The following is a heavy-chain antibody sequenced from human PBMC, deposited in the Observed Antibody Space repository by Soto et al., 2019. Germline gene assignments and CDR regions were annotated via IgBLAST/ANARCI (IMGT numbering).Heavy chain of an antibody. CDR2: ISWNSGSI. Sequence: GGSLRLSCAASGFTFDDYTIHWVRQAPGKGLEWVSGISWNSGSIGYADSVKGRFTISRDNAKNSVYLQMNSLTAEDTALYYCAKDMRSSAWFYYFDSWGLGTLVTVSS. J-gene: IGHJ4*02. V-gene: IGHV3-9*01. CDR3: AKDMRSSAWFYYFDS. D-gene: IGHD6-19*01. CDR1: GFTFDDYT.